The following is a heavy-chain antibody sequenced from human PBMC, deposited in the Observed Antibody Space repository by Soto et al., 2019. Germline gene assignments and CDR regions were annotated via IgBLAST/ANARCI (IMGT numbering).Heavy chain of an antibody. CDR1: GGTFSSYA. CDR3: ARRFERIGVVIDHYYYYYGMDV. D-gene: IGHD3-3*01. J-gene: IGHJ6*02. Sequence: GASVKVSCKASGGTFSSYAISWVRQAPGQGLEWMGGIIPIFGTANYAQKFQGRVTITADESTSTAYMELSSLRSEDTAVYYCARRFERIGVVIDHYYYYYGMDVWGQGTTVTVSS. V-gene: IGHV1-69*13. CDR2: IIPIFGTA.